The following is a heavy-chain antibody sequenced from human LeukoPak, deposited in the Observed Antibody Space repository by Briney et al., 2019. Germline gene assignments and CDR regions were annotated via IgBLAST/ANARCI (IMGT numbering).Heavy chain of an antibody. CDR3: ARSLDTALVYYYYVMDV. Sequence: GGSLRLSCAASGFTVSSNYMSWVHQAPGKGLKWVSVIYSGGRTYYADSVKGRFTISRDNSKNTLYLQMNSLRAEDTAVYYCARSLDTALVYYYYVMDVWGQGTTVTVSS. D-gene: IGHD5-18*01. V-gene: IGHV3-66*02. J-gene: IGHJ6*02. CDR1: GFTVSSNY. CDR2: IYSGGRT.